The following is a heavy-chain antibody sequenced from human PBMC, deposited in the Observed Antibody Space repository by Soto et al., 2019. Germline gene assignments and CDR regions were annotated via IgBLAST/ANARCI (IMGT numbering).Heavy chain of an antibody. J-gene: IGHJ3*02. CDR1: GFTFSSYA. Sequence: QVQLVESGGGVVQPGRSLRLSCAASGFTFSSYAMHWVRQAPGKGLEWVAVISYDGSNKYYADSVKGRFTISRDNSKKTLYLQMNSLTAEDTAVYHCARVRYFDWLFAAKNWDADAFDIWGQGTMVTVSS. V-gene: IGHV3-30-3*01. D-gene: IGHD3-9*01. CDR2: ISYDGSNK. CDR3: ARVRYFDWLFAAKNWDADAFDI.